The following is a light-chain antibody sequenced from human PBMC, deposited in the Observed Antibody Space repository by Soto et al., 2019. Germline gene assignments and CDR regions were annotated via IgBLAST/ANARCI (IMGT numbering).Light chain of an antibody. CDR2: AAS. CDR3: QQTFSSPYT. J-gene: IGKJ2*01. Sequence: DIEMTQTPSSLSASVGDRVTLTCRASQIVRSNLNWYQQKPGKVPELLIYAASTLQPGVPSRFRGSGSGTDFTLTVSSLQPEDFATYHCQQTFSSPYTFGQGTKLEIE. V-gene: IGKV1-39*01. CDR1: QIVRSN.